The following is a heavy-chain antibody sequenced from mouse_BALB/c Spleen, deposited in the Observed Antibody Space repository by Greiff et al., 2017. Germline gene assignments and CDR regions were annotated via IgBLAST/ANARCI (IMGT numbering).Heavy chain of an antibody. D-gene: IGHD1-1*01. Sequence: EVQVVESGGGLVKPGGSLKLSCAASGFTFSSYAMSWVRQTPEKRLEWVASISSGGSTYYPDSVMGRFTISRDNARNILYLQMSSLRSEDTAMYYCARNPNYYGSRLYAMDYWGQGTSVTVSS. CDR3: ARNPNYYGSRLYAMDY. J-gene: IGHJ4*01. CDR1: GFTFSSYA. V-gene: IGHV5-6-5*01. CDR2: ISSGGST.